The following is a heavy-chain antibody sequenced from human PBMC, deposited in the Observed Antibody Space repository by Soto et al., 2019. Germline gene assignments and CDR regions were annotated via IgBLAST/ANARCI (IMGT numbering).Heavy chain of an antibody. D-gene: IGHD3-3*01. CDR3: ARARVEWLLPYPSYYYYYMDV. CDR2: IKQDGSEK. CDR1: GFTFSSYW. V-gene: IGHV3-7*01. Sequence: PGGSLRLSCAASGFTFSSYWMSWVRQAPGKGLEWVANIKQDGSEKYYVDSVKGRFTIPRDNAKNSLYLQMNSLRAEDTAVYYCARARVEWLLPYPSYYYYYMDVWGTGTTVTDSS. J-gene: IGHJ6*03.